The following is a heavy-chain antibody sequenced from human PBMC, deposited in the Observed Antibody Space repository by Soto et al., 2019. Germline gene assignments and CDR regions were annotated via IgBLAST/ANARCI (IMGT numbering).Heavy chain of an antibody. V-gene: IGHV3-7*01. CDR1: GFTFSSYW. D-gene: IGHD5-18*01. CDR3: ARVGYSYGLLENWFDP. CDR2: IKQDGSEK. Sequence: GGSLRLSCAASGFTFSSYWMSWVRQAPGKGLEWVANIKQDGSEKYYVDSVKGRFTISRDNAKNSLYLQMNSLRAEDTAVYYCARVGYSYGLLENWFDPWGQGTLVTVS. J-gene: IGHJ5*02.